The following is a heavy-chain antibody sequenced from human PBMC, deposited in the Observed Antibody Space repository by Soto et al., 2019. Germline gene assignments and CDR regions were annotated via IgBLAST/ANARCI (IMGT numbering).Heavy chain of an antibody. J-gene: IGHJ4*02. Sequence: GESLKISCAASGFTFHDYAMHWVRQAPGKGLEWVSLISWDGSRSYYADSVKGRFIISRDNNKKSLSLLMSSLRTDDTAFYYCAKDVCRGSTTACYTRLDSWGQGTQVTVSS. CDR3: AKDVCRGSTTACYTRLDS. CDR2: ISWDGSRS. CDR1: GFTFHDYA. D-gene: IGHD2-2*02. V-gene: IGHV3-43D*04.